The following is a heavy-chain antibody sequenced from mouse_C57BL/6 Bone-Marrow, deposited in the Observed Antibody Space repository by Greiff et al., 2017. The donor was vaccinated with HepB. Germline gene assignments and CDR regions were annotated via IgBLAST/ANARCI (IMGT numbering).Heavy chain of an antibody. D-gene: IGHD1-1*01. J-gene: IGHJ2*01. CDR2: IHPNSGST. CDR1: GYTFTSYW. V-gene: IGHV1-64*01. CDR3: ARDYGSSYFDY. Sequence: QVQLQQPGAELVKPGASVKLSCKASGYTFTSYWMHWVKQRPGPGLEWIGMIHPNSGSTNYNEKFKSKATLTVDKSSSPAYMQLSSLTSEDSAVYYCARDYGSSYFDYWGQGTTLTVSS.